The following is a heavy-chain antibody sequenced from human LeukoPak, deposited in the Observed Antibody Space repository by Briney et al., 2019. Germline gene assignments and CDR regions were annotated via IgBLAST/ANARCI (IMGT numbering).Heavy chain of an antibody. CDR2: TYYRSKWYN. V-gene: IGHV6-1*01. D-gene: IGHD3-9*01. CDR1: GDSVSSNSAA. CDR3: AREHRSYYDILTGDNQVSQPGRFDY. J-gene: IGHJ4*02. Sequence: SQTLSLTCAISGDSVSSNSAAWNWIRQSPSRGLEWLGRTYYRSKWYNDYAVSVKSRITINPDTSKNQFSLQLNSVTPEDTAVYYCAREHRSYYDILTGDNQVSQPGRFDYWGQGTLVTVSS.